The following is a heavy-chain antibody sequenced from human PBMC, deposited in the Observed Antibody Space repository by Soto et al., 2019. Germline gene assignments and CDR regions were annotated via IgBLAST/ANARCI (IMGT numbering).Heavy chain of an antibody. CDR3: ARGLSSSGYYM. Sequence: QVQLVQSGAEVKKPGASVKISCKASGYTFSDYYVHWVRQGPGHGLEWMGIITPRGDRATYAQKFQDRVTLTRDTSTSTVYMELRGLRSDDTAVYYCARGLSSSGYYMWGQGTLVSVSP. D-gene: IGHD5-12*01. CDR2: ITPRGDRA. V-gene: IGHV1-46*01. J-gene: IGHJ4*02. CDR1: GYTFSDYY.